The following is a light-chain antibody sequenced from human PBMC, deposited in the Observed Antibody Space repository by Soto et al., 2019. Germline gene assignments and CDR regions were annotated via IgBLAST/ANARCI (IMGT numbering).Light chain of an antibody. Sequence: EIVLTQSPSTLSWSPGERATLSCMASQSVSSSYLAWYQHKPGQTPRLLIYDTSTRATGVPARFSGSRSGPEFTLTINSLQSEDFAIYYCQPYNNWPLTFGGGTKVDVK. V-gene: IGKV3-15*01. CDR3: QPYNNWPLT. J-gene: IGKJ4*01. CDR1: QSVSSSY. CDR2: DTS.